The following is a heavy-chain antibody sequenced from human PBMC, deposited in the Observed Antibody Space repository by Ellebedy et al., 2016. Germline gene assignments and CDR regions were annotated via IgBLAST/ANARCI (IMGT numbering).Heavy chain of an antibody. J-gene: IGHJ4*02. D-gene: IGHD3-16*01. Sequence: GESLKISXAASGFTFSSYSMNWVRQAPGKGLEWVSSISTRSNYIDYADSEKGRFTISRDNAKNSLYLQMNSLRAEDTAVYYCARGLTFIDYWGQGTLLTVSS. CDR2: ISTRSNYI. CDR1: GFTFSSYS. CDR3: ARGLTFIDY. V-gene: IGHV3-21*01.